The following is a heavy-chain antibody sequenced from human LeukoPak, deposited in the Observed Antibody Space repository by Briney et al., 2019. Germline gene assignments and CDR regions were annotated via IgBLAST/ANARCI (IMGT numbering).Heavy chain of an antibody. V-gene: IGHV4-59*01. D-gene: IGHD3-16*01. CDR2: IYYSGST. CDR3: ARGGNYNFDY. Sequence: SETLSLTCTVSGASISSYYWSWIRQPPGKGLEWIGYIYYSGSTNYNPSLKSRVTISVDTSKNQFSLNLRSVTAADTAVYYWARGGNYNFDYWGQGTLVTVSS. CDR1: GASISSYY. J-gene: IGHJ4*02.